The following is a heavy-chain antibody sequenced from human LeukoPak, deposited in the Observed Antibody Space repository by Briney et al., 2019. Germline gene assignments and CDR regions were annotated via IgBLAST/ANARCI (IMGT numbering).Heavy chain of an antibody. D-gene: IGHD5-18*01. CDR1: GRSISSGSYY. CDR3: ARVTRIQLWPDI. Sequence: RTSETLSLTCTVSGRSISSGSYYWSWIRQPAGKGLEWIGRIYTSGSTNYNPSLKRRVTISVDTYKNQCSLKLSSVTPADTAVYYCARVTRIQLWPDIWGQGTMVTVSS. CDR2: IYTSGST. V-gene: IGHV4-61*02. J-gene: IGHJ3*02.